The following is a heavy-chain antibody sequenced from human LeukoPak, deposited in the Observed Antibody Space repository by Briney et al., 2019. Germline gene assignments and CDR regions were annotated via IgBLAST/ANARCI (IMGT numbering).Heavy chain of an antibody. CDR3: ATEGGSGSYYGDDAFDM. Sequence: GGSLRLSCEASGFSFTSTWMSWVRQAPGKGLGWVGCVKSKADDGPTDYAAPVQRRFTISRDYSKNTLSLQMNTLKTDDTAVYYCATEGGSGSYYGDDAFDMWGQGTMVTVSS. V-gene: IGHV3-15*01. CDR1: GFSFTSTW. J-gene: IGHJ3*02. CDR2: VKSKADDGPT. D-gene: IGHD3-10*01.